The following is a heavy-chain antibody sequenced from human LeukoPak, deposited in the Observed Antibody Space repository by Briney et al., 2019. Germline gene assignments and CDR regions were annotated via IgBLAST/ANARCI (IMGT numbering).Heavy chain of an antibody. CDR3: AKAVGSSGYFSQDAFDI. CDR1: GVTISSYA. Sequence: GGSLRLSYAVSGVTISSYAWSWVRQAPGKGLEWVAVISGSGSGTYYADSVRGRFTISRDNSNNTVYLQMNSLRADDTAIYYCAKAVGSSGYFSQDAFDIWGQGTMVTVSS. D-gene: IGHD3-22*01. V-gene: IGHV3-23*01. CDR2: ISGSGSGT. J-gene: IGHJ3*02.